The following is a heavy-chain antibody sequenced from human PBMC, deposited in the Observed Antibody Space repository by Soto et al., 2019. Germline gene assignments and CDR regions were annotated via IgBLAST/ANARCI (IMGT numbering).Heavy chain of an antibody. J-gene: IGHJ1*01. CDR3: ARDRIVGATAPEYFQH. D-gene: IGHD1-26*01. CDR1: GFTVSSNY. V-gene: IGHV3-66*01. CDR2: IYSGGST. Sequence: EVQLVESGGGLVQPGGSLRLSCAASGFTVSSNYMSWVRQAPGKGLEWVSVIYSGGSTYYADSVKGRFTISRDNSKNTLYRQMNTLKAADTAVYYWARDRIVGATAPEYFQHWGQGTLVTVCS.